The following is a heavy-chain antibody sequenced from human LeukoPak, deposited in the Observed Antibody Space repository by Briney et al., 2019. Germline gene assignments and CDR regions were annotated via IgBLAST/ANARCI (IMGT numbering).Heavy chain of an antibody. V-gene: IGHV1-18*01. J-gene: IGHJ4*02. D-gene: IGHD3-22*01. CDR3: ARSYDAGDYYDSSGYYYPTLD. CDR1: GGTFSSYA. CDR2: ISAYNGNT. Sequence: GASVKVSCKASGGTFSSYAISWVRQAPGQGLEWMGWISAYNGNTNYAQKLQGRVTMTTDTSTSTAYMELRSLRSDDTAVYYCARSYDAGDYYDSSGYYYPTLDWGQGTLVTVSS.